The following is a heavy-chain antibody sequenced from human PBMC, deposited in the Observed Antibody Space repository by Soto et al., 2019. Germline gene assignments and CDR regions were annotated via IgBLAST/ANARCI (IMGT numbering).Heavy chain of an antibody. V-gene: IGHV3-23*01. J-gene: IGHJ6*02. CDR1: GFTFSGYA. CDR3: AKAPKGVYGMDV. CDR2: ISGSGGST. Sequence: GGSLRLSCAASGFTFSGYAMSWVRQAPGKGLEWVSAISGSGGSTYYADSVKGRFTISRDNSKNTLYLQMNSLRAEDTAVYYCAKAPKGVYGMDVWGQGTTVTVSS.